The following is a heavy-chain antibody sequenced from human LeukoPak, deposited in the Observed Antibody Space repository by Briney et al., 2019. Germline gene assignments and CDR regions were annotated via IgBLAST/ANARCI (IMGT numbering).Heavy chain of an antibody. Sequence: GGSLRLSCAASGFTVSSNYMSWVRQAPGKGLEWVSVIYSGGSTYYADSVKGRFTISRDNAKNSLYLQMNSLRAEDTAVYYCARENSWYKLFDYWGQGTLVTVSS. CDR1: GFTVSSNY. CDR3: ARENSWYKLFDY. V-gene: IGHV3-66*01. CDR2: IYSGGST. J-gene: IGHJ4*02. D-gene: IGHD6-13*01.